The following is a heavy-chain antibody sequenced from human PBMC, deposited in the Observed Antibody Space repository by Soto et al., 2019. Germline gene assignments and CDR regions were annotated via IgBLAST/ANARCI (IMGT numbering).Heavy chain of an antibody. Sequence: GGSLRLSCAASGFTFSYYAMGWVRQAPGKGLEWVSVLSDSGGTTYYADSVKGRFTISRDNSRNTLYLQMNSLRAEDTAVYFCAKDVTRTNGWYYFDYWGQGALVTVSS. CDR1: GFTFSYYA. J-gene: IGHJ4*02. V-gene: IGHV3-23*01. D-gene: IGHD6-19*01. CDR3: AKDVTRTNGWYYFDY. CDR2: LSDSGGTT.